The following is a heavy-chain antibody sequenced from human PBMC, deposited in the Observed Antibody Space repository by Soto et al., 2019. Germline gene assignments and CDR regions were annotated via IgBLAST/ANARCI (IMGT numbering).Heavy chain of an antibody. J-gene: IGHJ6*02. D-gene: IGHD3-10*01. CDR3: ARDIGGPPYYYGSGSYYPNYGMDV. CDR2: ISAYNGNT. CDR1: GYTFTSYG. V-gene: IGHV1-18*01. Sequence: VASVKVSCKASGYTFTSYGISWVRQAPGQGLEWMGWISAYNGNTNYAQKLQGRVTMTTDTSTSTAYMELRSLRSDDTAVYYCARDIGGPPYYYGSGSYYPNYGMDVWGQGTTVTVSS.